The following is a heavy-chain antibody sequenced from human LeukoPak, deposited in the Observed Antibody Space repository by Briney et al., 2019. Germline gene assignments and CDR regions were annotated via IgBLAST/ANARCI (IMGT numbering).Heavy chain of an antibody. CDR2: IIPIFGTA. CDR3: ARDGYYHPRYFDY. J-gene: IGHJ4*02. D-gene: IGHD3-22*01. CDR1: GGTFSSYA. V-gene: IGHV1-69*06. Sequence: ASVKVSCKASGGTFSSYAISWVRQAPGQGLEWMGGIIPIFGTANYAQKFQGRVTITADKSTSTAYMELRSLRSDDTAVYYCARDGYYHPRYFDYWGQGTLVTVSS.